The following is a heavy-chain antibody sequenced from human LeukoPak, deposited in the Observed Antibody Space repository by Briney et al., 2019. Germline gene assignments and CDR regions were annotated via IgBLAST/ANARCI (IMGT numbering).Heavy chain of an antibody. CDR1: GFTFSSYC. CDR2: ISSSSSYI. CDR3: ARTIVVVPAAPVDYGMDV. D-gene: IGHD2-2*01. V-gene: IGHV3-21*01. Sequence: PGGSLRLSCAASGFTFSSYCMNWVRQAPGKGLEWVSSISSSSSYIYYADSVKGRFTISRDNAKNSLYLQMNSLRAEDTAVYYCARTIVVVPAAPVDYGMDVWGQGTTVTVSS. J-gene: IGHJ6*02.